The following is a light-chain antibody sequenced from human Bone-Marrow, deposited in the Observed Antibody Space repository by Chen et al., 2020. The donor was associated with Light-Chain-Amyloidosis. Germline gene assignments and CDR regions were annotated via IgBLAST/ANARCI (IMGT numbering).Light chain of an antibody. CDR1: HSLRPSDGRTY. J-gene: IGKJ1*01. V-gene: IGKV2D-29*01. Sequence: LMTQTPLALLATTGQQTPISCNSGHSLRPSDGRTYLSWFLQKPGQPPQLLMYEVSTRFSGVPDRFTGSGSGTHFTLDISRVEAEDVGMYYCMQSLQLPRTFGQGTKVDIK. CDR2: EVS. CDR3: MQSLQLPRT.